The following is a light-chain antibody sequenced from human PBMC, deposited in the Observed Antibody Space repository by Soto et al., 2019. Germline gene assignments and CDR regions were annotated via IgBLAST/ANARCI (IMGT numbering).Light chain of an antibody. CDR1: SSDVGAYDF. CDR3: SSYTTSSTRV. V-gene: IGLV2-14*03. J-gene: IGLJ1*01. Sequence: QSVLTQPASLSGSPGQSITISCTGTSSDVGAYDFVSWYQQHPDKAPKLMIYEVIYRPSGVSNRFSGSKSVNTATLTISGLHAEDEGDYYCSSYTTSSTRVFGTGTKVTVL. CDR2: EVI.